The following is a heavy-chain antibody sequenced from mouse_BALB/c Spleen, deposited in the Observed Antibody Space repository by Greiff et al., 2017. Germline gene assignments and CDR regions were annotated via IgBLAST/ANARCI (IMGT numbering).Heavy chain of an antibody. CDR3: ARSLTGPDY. Sequence: EVQRVESGGGLVQPGGSRKLSCAASGFTFSSFGMHWVRQAPEKGLEWVAYISSGSSTIYYADTVKGRFTISRDNPKNTLFLQMTSLRSEDTAMYYCARSLTGPDYWGQGTTLTVSS. V-gene: IGHV5-17*02. CDR2: ISSGSSTI. D-gene: IGHD4-1*01. CDR1: GFTFSSFG. J-gene: IGHJ2*01.